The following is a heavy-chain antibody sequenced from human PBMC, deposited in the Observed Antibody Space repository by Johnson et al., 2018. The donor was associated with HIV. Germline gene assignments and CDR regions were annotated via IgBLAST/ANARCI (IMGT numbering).Heavy chain of an antibody. Sequence: VQLVESGGGVVQPGRSLRLSCAASGFTVSSNYMSWVRQAPGKGLEWVSIIYSGGRTYHADSVKGRFTLSRDNSKNTLYLQMNSLRAEDTAVYYCARGSIIMVRGVIGLDIWGQGTMVTVSS. J-gene: IGHJ3*02. D-gene: IGHD3-10*01. V-gene: IGHV3-53*01. CDR2: IYSGGRT. CDR3: ARGSIIMVRGVIGLDI. CDR1: GFTVSSNY.